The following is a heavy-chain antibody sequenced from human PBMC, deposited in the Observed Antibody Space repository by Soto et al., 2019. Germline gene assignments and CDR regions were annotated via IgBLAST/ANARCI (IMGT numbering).Heavy chain of an antibody. Sequence: GGSLRLSCAASGFTFSSYAMSWVRQAPGKGLEWVSAISGSGGSTYYADSVKGRFTISRDNSKNTLYLQMNSLRAEDTAVYYCAKDRTYLTPGGNTADDAFDIWGQGTMVTVSS. CDR1: GFTFSSYA. J-gene: IGHJ3*02. CDR3: AKDRTYLTPGGNTADDAFDI. V-gene: IGHV3-23*01. CDR2: ISGSGGST. D-gene: IGHD5-18*01.